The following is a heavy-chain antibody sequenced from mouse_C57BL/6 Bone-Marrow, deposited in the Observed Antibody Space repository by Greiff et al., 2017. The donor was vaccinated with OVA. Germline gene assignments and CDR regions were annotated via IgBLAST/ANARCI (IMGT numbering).Heavy chain of an antibody. Sequence: EVKLVESGGGLVQPGGSMKLSCAASGFTFSDAWMDWVRQSPEKGLEWVAEIRNKANNHATYYAESVKGRFTISRDDSKSSVYLQMNSLRAEDTGIYYCTRAVVEGGNAMDYWGQGTSVTVSS. V-gene: IGHV6-6*01. D-gene: IGHD1-1*01. CDR3: TRAVVEGGNAMDY. CDR1: GFTFSDAW. J-gene: IGHJ4*01. CDR2: IRNKANNHAT.